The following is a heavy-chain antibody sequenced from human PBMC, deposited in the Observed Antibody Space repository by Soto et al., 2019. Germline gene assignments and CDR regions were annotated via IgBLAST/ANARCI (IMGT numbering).Heavy chain of an antibody. D-gene: IGHD3-3*01. CDR1: GYTFTSYY. Sequence: ASVKVSCKASGYTFTSYYMHWVRQAPGQGLEWMGIINPSGGSTSYAQKFQGRVTMTRDTSTSTVYMELSSLRSEDTAVYYCARFSTSSPDFWSGYFYLDYWGQGTLVTVSS. V-gene: IGHV1-46*01. J-gene: IGHJ4*02. CDR2: INPSGGST. CDR3: ARFSTSSPDFWSGYFYLDY.